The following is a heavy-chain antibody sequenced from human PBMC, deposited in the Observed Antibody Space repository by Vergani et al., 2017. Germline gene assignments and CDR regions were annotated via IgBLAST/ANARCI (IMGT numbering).Heavy chain of an antibody. CDR3: ARESGDPDYYYYYMDV. J-gene: IGHJ6*03. CDR1: GGSISSGSYY. Sequence: QVQLQESGPGLVKPSETLSLTCTVSGGSISSGSYYWSWIRQPAGKGLEWIGRIYTSGSTNYNPSLKSRVTMSVDTSKNQFSLKLSSVTAADTAVYYCARESGDPDYYYYYMDVWGKGTTVTVSS. D-gene: IGHD7-27*01. CDR2: IYTSGST. V-gene: IGHV4-61*02.